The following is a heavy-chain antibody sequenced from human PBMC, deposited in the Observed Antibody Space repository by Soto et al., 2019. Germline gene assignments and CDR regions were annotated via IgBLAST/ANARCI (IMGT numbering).Heavy chain of an antibody. D-gene: IGHD6-13*01. CDR1: GYTFTSYA. Sequence: ASVKVSCKASGYTFTSYAMHWVRQAPGQRLEWMGWINAGNGNTNYAQKLQGRVTTTTDTSTSTAYMELRSLRSDDTAVYYCARGRVGSSWYVWGQGTLVTVSS. CDR3: ARGRVGSSWYV. J-gene: IGHJ4*02. CDR2: INAGNGNT. V-gene: IGHV1-3*01.